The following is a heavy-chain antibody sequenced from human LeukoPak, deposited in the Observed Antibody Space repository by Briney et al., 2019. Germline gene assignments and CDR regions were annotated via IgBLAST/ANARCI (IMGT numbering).Heavy chain of an antibody. Sequence: SETLSLTCTDSGGSISSYYWSWIRQPPGKGLEWIGYIYYSGSTNYNPSLKSRVTISVDTSKNQFSLKLSSVTAADTAVYYCARSGEPLGMDVWGQGTTVTVSS. V-gene: IGHV4-59*01. CDR3: ARSGEPLGMDV. CDR1: GGSISSYY. J-gene: IGHJ6*02. CDR2: IYYSGST. D-gene: IGHD1-26*01.